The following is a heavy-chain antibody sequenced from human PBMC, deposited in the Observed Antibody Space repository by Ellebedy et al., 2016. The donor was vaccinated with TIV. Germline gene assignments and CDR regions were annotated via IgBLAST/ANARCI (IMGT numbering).Heavy chain of an antibody. CDR1: GSTFKIIW. D-gene: IGHD5-12*01. Sequence: HTGGSLRLSCAASGSTFKIIWMVWVSQPQGKGLEWISHFNADGSTTIYANSVEGRFTTSRDNAKNTLYLQMHSLGAEDTADYFGARRTPSGYHPILDSWGQGTPVTVSS. J-gene: IGHJ4*02. V-gene: IGHV3-74*01. CDR3: ARRTPSGYHPILDS. CDR2: FNADGSTT.